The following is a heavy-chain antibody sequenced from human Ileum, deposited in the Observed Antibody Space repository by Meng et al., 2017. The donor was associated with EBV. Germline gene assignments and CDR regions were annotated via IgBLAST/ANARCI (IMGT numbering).Heavy chain of an antibody. J-gene: IGHJ4*02. CDR3: ARENSGGFSGCDY. D-gene: IGHD5-12*01. CDR2: ITSSGHAV. V-gene: IGHV3-11*01. CDR1: GFTFSDYY. Sequence: QVQLVESGGGLVKPGGSRRLSCAASGFTFSDYYMSWIRQAPGKGLEWLSYITSSGHAVEYADSVKGRFTISRDNAKNSLYLQMNSLRAEDTAVYYCARENSGGFSGCDYWGQGTLVTVSS.